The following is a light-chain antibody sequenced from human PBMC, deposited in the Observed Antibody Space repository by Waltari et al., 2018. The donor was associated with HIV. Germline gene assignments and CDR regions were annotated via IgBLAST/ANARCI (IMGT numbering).Light chain of an antibody. CDR3: QQYNFYSGLT. CDR1: QSIGTW. Sequence: DLQLTQSTSPLSASIGDRVTITCRASQSIGTWLAWYQQKPGKAPKLLIYEASTLASGVPSRFSGRGSGTEFTLTISSLQPDDFATYYCQQYNFYSGLTFGGGTTVEIK. V-gene: IGKV1-5*03. J-gene: IGKJ4*01. CDR2: EAS.